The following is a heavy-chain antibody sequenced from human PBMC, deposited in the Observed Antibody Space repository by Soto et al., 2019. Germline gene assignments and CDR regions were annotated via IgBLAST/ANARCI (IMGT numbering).Heavy chain of an antibody. CDR3: ARVIVVVPAASSSSCAVFDY. V-gene: IGHV4-59*08. CDR2: IYDSGST. Sequence: PSETLSLTCTVSGGSISSYYWTWIRQPPGKGLEWIGYIYDSGSTNYNPSIKRRVTISVDTSKNQFSLKLTSVTSADTAVYYCARVIVVVPAASSSSCAVFDYWGQGTLVTVSS. J-gene: IGHJ4*02. CDR1: GGSISSYY. D-gene: IGHD2-2*01.